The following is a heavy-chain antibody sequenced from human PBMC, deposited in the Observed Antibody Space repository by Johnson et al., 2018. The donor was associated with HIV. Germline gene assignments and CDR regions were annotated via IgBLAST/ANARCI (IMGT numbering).Heavy chain of an antibody. V-gene: IGHV3-23*04. CDR2: ISGSGGST. D-gene: IGHD3-22*01. CDR3: ARPLSSGLGFDAFDI. J-gene: IGHJ3*02. Sequence: EQLVESGGGVVRPGGSLRLSCAASGFTFSSYAMSWVRQAPGKGLEWVSAISGSGGSTYYADSVKGRFTISRDNSKNTLYLQMNSLRAEDTAVYYCARPLSSGLGFDAFDIWGQGTMVTVSS. CDR1: GFTFSSYA.